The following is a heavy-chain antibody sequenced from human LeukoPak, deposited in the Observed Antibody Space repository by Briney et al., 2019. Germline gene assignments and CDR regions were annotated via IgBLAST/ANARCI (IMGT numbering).Heavy chain of an antibody. Sequence: GRSLRLSCAASGFTFSSYGMHWVRQAPGKGLEWVAVIWYDGSNKYYADSVKGRFTISRDNSKNTLYLQMNSLRAEDTAVYYCXXXXSGYLDYWGQGTLVTVSS. CDR3: XXXXSGYLDY. J-gene: IGHJ4*02. CDR1: GFTFSSYG. V-gene: IGHV3-33*01. CDR2: IWYDGSNK. D-gene: IGHD3-3*01.